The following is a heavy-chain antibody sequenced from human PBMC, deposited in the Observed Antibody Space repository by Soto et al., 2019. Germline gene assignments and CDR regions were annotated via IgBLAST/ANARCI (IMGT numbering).Heavy chain of an antibody. CDR1: GFTFSSYG. J-gene: IGHJ6*03. V-gene: IGHV3-30*18. D-gene: IGHD2-2*01. CDR3: AKELGYCSSTSCSIRPYYYYMDV. CDR2: ISYDGSNK. Sequence: QVQLVESGGGVVQPGRSLRLSCAASGFTFSSYGMHWVRQAPGKGLEWVAVISYDGSNKYYADSVKGRFTISRDNSKNTLYLQMNSLRAEDTAVYYCAKELGYCSSTSCSIRPYYYYMDVWGKGTTVTVSS.